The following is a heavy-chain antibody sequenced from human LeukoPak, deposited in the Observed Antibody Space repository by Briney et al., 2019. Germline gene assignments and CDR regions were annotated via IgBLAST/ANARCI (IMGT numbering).Heavy chain of an antibody. V-gene: IGHV5-51*01. J-gene: IGHJ4*02. D-gene: IGHD4-17*01. CDR2: IYPGDSDT. Sequence: GESLKISCKGSGYSFTSYSIGWVRQMPGKGLEWMGIIYPGDSDTRYSPSFQGQVTISADKSIRTAYLQWSSLKASDTAIYYCARHHDYGDYGCFDYWGQGTLVTVSS. CDR3: ARHHDYGDYGCFDY. CDR1: GYSFTSYS.